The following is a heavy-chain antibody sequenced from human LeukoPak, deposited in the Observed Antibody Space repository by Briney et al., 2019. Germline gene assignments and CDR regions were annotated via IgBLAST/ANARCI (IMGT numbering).Heavy chain of an antibody. CDR1: GGSFSGYY. CDR2: INHSGST. Sequence: SETLSLTCAVYGGSFSGYYWSWIRQPPGKGLEWIGEINHSGSTNYNPSLKSRVTISVDTSKNQFSLKLSSVTAADTAVYYCARRKARQLVPGHWFDPWGQGTLVTVSS. CDR3: ARRKARQLVPGHWFDP. V-gene: IGHV4-34*01. J-gene: IGHJ5*02. D-gene: IGHD6-13*01.